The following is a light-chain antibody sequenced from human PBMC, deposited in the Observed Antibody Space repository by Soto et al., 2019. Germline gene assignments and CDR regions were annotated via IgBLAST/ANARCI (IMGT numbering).Light chain of an antibody. CDR2: DTS. V-gene: IGKV3-11*01. CDR3: QQRTDWPRSFT. Sequence: EIVLTQSPATLSLSPGERATLSCRASQSVSNYLAWYQQKPGQAPRLLIYDTSNRATGIPARFSGSGSGTDFTLTIGSLEPEDFAVYYCQQRTDWPRSFTFARGTKVDLK. J-gene: IGKJ3*01. CDR1: QSVSNY.